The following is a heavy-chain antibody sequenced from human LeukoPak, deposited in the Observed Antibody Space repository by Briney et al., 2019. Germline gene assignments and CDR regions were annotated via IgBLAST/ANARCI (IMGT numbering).Heavy chain of an antibody. J-gene: IGHJ4*02. Sequence: PSETLSLTCTVSGGSISSGGYWSWIRQHPGKGLEWIGYIHYTGNTYYNPSLKSRVSISVDMSQNQFSLNLNSVTAADTAVYFCAGIVLKEAVQFDFRGQGTLVTVSS. D-gene: IGHD2-8*01. V-gene: IGHV4-31*03. CDR1: GGSISSGGY. CDR2: IHYTGNT. CDR3: AGIVLKEAVQFDF.